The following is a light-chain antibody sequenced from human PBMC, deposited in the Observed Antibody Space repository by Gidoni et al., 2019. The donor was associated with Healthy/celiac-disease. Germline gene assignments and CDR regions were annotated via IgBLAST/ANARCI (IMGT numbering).Light chain of an antibody. CDR2: CAS. J-gene: IGKJ1*01. V-gene: IGKV3-20*01. CDR1: QSVGISY. CDR3: QQYGGSPET. Sequence: THSLSPAVRATLTCTSRQSVGISYLAWYHQQPGQAPRLLIYCASSRFTSIPDRFSGSGSGTKFSPTISRLVPEDFAVYYCQQYGGSPETFGQXTKVEIK.